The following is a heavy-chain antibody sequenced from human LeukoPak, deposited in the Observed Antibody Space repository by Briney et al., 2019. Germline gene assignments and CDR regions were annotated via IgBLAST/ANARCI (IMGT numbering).Heavy chain of an antibody. CDR3: ARAPLYYYDFWSGPDY. D-gene: IGHD3-3*01. CDR1: GGSFCGYY. J-gene: IGHJ4*02. V-gene: IGHV4-34*01. Sequence: PSETLSLTCAVYGGSFCGYYWSWIRQPPGKGLEWIGEINHSGSTNYNPSLKSRVTISVDTSKNQFSLKLSSVTAADTAVYYCARAPLYYYDFWSGPDYWGQGTLVTVSS. CDR2: INHSGST.